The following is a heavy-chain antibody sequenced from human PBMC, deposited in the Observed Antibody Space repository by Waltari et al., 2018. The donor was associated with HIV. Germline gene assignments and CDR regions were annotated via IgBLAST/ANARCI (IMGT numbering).Heavy chain of an antibody. Sequence: EVQLVESGVGAVKPGGYLRLSCRASGFPFNRYSLNWFRQAPVKGLEWISSISSSGTFTHYADSVKGRFTISRDNANKSVYLQMNSLRAEDTAVYYCARDSRDNSWSLNFFDPWGQGTLVTVSS. CDR2: ISSSGTFT. V-gene: IGHV3-21*01. CDR1: GFPFNRYS. J-gene: IGHJ5*02. CDR3: ARDSRDNSWSLNFFDP. D-gene: IGHD6-13*01.